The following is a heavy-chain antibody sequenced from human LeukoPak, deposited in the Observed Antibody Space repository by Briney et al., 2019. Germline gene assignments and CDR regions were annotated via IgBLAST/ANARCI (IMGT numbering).Heavy chain of an antibody. Sequence: GRSLRLACAASGIAFNQYSMHWVRQAPGKGLEWVAFILSDGSTKYYEDSVKGRFSIPRDNSNKTLYLQMNSLSAEDTGMYYCATPPYGTDTYGSWFESWGQGTLVTVSS. CDR3: ATPPYGTDTYGSWFES. J-gene: IGHJ5*01. D-gene: IGHD3-10*01. CDR1: GIAFNQYS. V-gene: IGHV3-30*03. CDR2: ILSDGSTK.